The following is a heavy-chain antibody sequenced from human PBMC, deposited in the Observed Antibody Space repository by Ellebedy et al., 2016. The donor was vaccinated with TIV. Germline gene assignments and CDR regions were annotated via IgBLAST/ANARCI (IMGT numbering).Heavy chain of an antibody. V-gene: IGHV5-51*01. CDR2: IYPGDSDT. Sequence: GESLKISCKGSGYSFTSYWIGWVRQMPGKGLEWMGIIYPGDSDTRYSPSFQGQVTISADKSISTAYLQWSSLKASDTAMYYCARRRFIAAAGYNWFDPWGQGTLVTVSS. CDR3: ARRRFIAAAGYNWFDP. D-gene: IGHD6-13*01. CDR1: GYSFTSYW. J-gene: IGHJ5*02.